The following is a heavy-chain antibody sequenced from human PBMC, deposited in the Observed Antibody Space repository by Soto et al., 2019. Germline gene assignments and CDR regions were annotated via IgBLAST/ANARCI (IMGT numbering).Heavy chain of an antibody. D-gene: IGHD2-15*01. CDR2: IYPGDSDT. CDR1: GYSFTSYW. J-gene: IGHJ4*02. Sequence: PGESLKISCKGSGYSFTSYWIGWVRQMPGKGPEWMGIIYPGDSDTRYSPSFQGQVTISADKSISTAYLQWSSLKASDTAMYYCARSPVGVYCSGGSCYSDYWGQGTLVTVSS. V-gene: IGHV5-51*01. CDR3: ARSPVGVYCSGGSCYSDY.